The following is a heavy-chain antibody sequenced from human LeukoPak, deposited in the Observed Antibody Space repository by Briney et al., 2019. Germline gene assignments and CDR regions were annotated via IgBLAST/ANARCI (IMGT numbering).Heavy chain of an antibody. CDR2: IYHSGIT. CDR3: ARDILLGYCSGGSCYSIYYYYGMDV. V-gene: IGHV4-4*02. Sequence: SETLSLTCAVSGGSISSSNWWSWVRQPPGKGLEWIGEIYHSGITNYNPSLKSRVTISVDKSKNQFSLKLSSVTAADTAVYYCARDILLGYCSGGSCYSIYYYYGMDVWGQGTTVTVSS. D-gene: IGHD2-15*01. CDR1: GGSISSSNW. J-gene: IGHJ6*02.